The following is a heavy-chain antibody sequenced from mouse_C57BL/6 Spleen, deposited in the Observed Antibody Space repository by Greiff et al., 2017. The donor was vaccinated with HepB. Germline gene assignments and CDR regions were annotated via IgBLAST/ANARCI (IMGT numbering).Heavy chain of an antibody. D-gene: IGHD2-1*01. CDR3: ARSMGGNSYSFDY. CDR2: INPGSGGT. J-gene: IGHJ2*01. V-gene: IGHV1-54*01. CDR1: GYAFTNYL. Sequence: VQLQQSGAELVRPGTSVKVSCKASGYAFTNYLIEWVKQRPGQGLEWIGVINPGSGGTNYNEKFKGKATLTADKSSSTAYMQLSSLTSEDSAVYFCARSMGGNSYSFDYWGQGTTLTVSS.